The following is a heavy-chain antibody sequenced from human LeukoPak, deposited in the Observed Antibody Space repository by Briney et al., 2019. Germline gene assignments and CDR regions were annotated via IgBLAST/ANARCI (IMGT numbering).Heavy chain of an antibody. CDR3: AKRTRRYSSGWYVFDY. CDR2: ISGSGGST. CDR1: GFTFSSYA. J-gene: IGHJ4*02. D-gene: IGHD6-19*01. V-gene: IGHV3-23*01. Sequence: PGGSLRLSCAASGFTFSSYAMSWVRQAPGKGLEWVSAISGSGGSTYYADPVKGRFTISRDNSKNTLYLQMNSLRAEDTAVYYCAKRTRRYSSGWYVFDYWGQGTLVTVSS.